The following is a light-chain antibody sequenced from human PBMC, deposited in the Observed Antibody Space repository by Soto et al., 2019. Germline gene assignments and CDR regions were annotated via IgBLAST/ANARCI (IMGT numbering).Light chain of an antibody. V-gene: IGLV1-40*01. CDR2: GNS. CDR3: QSYDSSQDVV. Sequence: QSVLTQPPSLSGAPGQRVTISCTGSSSNIGAGYDVHWYQQLPGTAPKLLIYGNSNRPSGVPDRFSGSKSGTSASLAITGLQAEDEADYYCQSYDSSQDVVFGGGTKLTVL. CDR1: SSNIGAGYD. J-gene: IGLJ2*01.